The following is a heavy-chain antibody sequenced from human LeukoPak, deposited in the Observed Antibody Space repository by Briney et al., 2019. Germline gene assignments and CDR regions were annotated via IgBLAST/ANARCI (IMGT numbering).Heavy chain of an antibody. CDR1: GGSVSSYY. J-gene: IGHJ3*01. D-gene: IGHD1-26*01. CDR3: ARPDSGRSDAFDL. V-gene: IGHV4-4*07. Sequence: SETLSLTCTVSGGSVSSYYWSWIRQPAGKGLEWIGRIYPSGSTKYNPSLKSRVTVSVDTSKNQFSLKLSSVTAADTAVYYCARPDSGRSDAFDLWGQGTMVTVSS. CDR2: IYPSGST.